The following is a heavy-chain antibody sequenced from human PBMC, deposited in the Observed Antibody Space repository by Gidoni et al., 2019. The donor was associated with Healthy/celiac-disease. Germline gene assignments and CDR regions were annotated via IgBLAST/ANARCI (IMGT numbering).Heavy chain of an antibody. CDR3: VKARGMVRGVIRASFDY. J-gene: IGHJ4*02. Sequence: GKGLEYVSAISSNGGSTYYADSVKGRFTISRDNSKNTLYLQMSSLRAEDTAVYYCVKARGMVRGVIRASFDYWGQGTLVTVSS. V-gene: IGHV3-64D*06. D-gene: IGHD3-10*01. CDR2: ISSNGGST.